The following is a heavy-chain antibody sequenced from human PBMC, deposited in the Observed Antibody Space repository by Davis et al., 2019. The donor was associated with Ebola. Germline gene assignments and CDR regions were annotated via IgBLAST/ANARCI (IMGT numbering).Heavy chain of an antibody. J-gene: IGHJ4*02. Sequence: PGGSLRLSCAASGFSFNSYAMSWVRQAPGKGLEWVSAISGSGGSTYYADSVKGRFTISRDNSKETLYLQMNSLRAEDTAVYYCASLGGVIDYWGQGILVTVSS. CDR1: GFSFNSYA. CDR3: ASLGGVIDY. V-gene: IGHV3-23*01. D-gene: IGHD2-8*01. CDR2: ISGSGGST.